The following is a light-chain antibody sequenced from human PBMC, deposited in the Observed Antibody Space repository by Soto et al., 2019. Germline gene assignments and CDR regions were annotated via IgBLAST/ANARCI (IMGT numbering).Light chain of an antibody. V-gene: IGLV2-14*01. CDR2: DVS. Sequence: QSALTQPASVSGSPGQSITISCTGTNSDVGAYDYVSWYQQHPGKAPKLMIYDVSHRPSGVSDRFSASKSGNTASLTISGLLAEDEADYYCSSYTSIGTYVFGTGTKLTVL. J-gene: IGLJ1*01. CDR3: SSYTSIGTYV. CDR1: NSDVGAYDY.